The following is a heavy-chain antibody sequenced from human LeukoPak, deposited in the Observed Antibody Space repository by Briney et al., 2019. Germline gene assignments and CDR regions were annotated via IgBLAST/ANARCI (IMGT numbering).Heavy chain of an antibody. D-gene: IGHD3/OR15-3a*01. J-gene: IGHJ4*02. Sequence: PGGSLRLSCAASGFTFSDFYMSWIRQAPGKGLEWVSYISSSASSIYYADSVKGRFTISRDNAKNSLYLQMNSLRAEDTAVYYCARVLIRDWGYYFDYWGQGTLVTVSS. CDR2: ISSSASSI. CDR3: ARVLIRDWGYYFDY. V-gene: IGHV3-11*01. CDR1: GFTFSDFY.